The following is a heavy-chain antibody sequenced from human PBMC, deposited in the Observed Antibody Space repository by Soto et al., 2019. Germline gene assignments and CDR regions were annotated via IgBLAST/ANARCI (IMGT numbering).Heavy chain of an antibody. Sequence: PSETLSLTCAVYGGCFSGYYGSWIRQPPGKGLEWIGEINHSGSTNYNPSLKSRVTISVDTSKNQFSLNLSSVTAADTAVYYCAREGALLYGGNSDYYDTLDVWGQGTTVTVSS. CDR2: INHSGST. D-gene: IGHD3-3*01. CDR1: GGCFSGYY. J-gene: IGHJ6*02. V-gene: IGHV4-34*01. CDR3: AREGALLYGGNSDYYDTLDV.